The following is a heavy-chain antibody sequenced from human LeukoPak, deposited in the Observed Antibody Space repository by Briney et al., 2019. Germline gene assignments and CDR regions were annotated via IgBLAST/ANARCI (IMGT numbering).Heavy chain of an antibody. J-gene: IGHJ3*02. Sequence: SETLSLTCTVSGYSISSGYYWGWIRQPPGKGLEWIGSIYHSGSTYYNPSLKSRVTISVDTSKNQFSLKLSSVTAADTAVYYCASPPAPIAAHAFDIWGQGTMVTVSS. V-gene: IGHV4-38-2*02. CDR2: IYHSGST. CDR1: GYSISSGYY. CDR3: ASPPAPIAAHAFDI. D-gene: IGHD6-13*01.